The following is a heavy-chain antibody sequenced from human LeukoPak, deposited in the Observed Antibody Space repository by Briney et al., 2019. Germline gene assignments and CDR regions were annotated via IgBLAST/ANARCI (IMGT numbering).Heavy chain of an antibody. D-gene: IGHD4-23*01. J-gene: IGHJ4*02. Sequence: GGSLRLSCAASGFTVGSNYLSWVRQAPGKGLEWVSVIYSGGGTYYADSVKGRFTISRDNSNNTVYHQMNGLRAEDTAMYYCARGHGGNSLGYWGQGTLVTVSS. CDR1: GFTVGSNY. CDR2: IYSGGGT. V-gene: IGHV3-53*01. CDR3: ARGHGGNSLGY.